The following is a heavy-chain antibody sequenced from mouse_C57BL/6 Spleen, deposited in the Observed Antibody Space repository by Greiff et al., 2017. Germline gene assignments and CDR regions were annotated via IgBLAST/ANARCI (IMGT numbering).Heavy chain of an antibody. Sequence: QVQLQQPGAELVKPGASVKLSCKASGYTFTSYWMQWVKQRPGQGLAWIGEIDPSDSYTNYNHKFKGKATLTVETSSSTAYMQLSSLTSEDSTVYYCAAYYSNYVGAMCYWGQGPSVTVSS. D-gene: IGHD2-5*01. CDR2: IDPSDSYT. CDR3: AAYYSNYVGAMCY. V-gene: IGHV1-50*01. J-gene: IGHJ4*01. CDR1: GYTFTSYW.